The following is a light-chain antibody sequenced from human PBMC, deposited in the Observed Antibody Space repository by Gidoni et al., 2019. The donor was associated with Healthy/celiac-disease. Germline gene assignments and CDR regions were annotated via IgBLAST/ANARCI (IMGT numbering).Light chain of an antibody. V-gene: IGLV2-14*01. CDR1: SSDVGGYNY. J-gene: IGLJ3*02. CDR2: EVS. Sequence: SAAPGQSNTISCTGTSSDVGGYNYVSWYQQHPGKAPKLMIYEVSNRPSGVSNRFSGSKSGNTASLTISGLQAEDEADYYCSSYTSSSPWVFGGGTKLTVL. CDR3: SSYTSSSPWV.